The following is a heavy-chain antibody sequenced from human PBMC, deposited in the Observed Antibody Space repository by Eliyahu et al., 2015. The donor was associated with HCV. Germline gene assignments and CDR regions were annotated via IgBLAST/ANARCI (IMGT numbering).Heavy chain of an antibody. CDR2: IRWNSDTV. CDR3: VKEAASSGYNWFDP. Sequence: EVQLVESGGGLVQPGRSLXLSXXAXGXXFDDXAMHWVRQAPGKGLQWVSGIRWNSDTVGYADSVKGRFTISRDNAKKPLYLQMNSLRPEDTAFYYCVKEAASSGYNWFDPWGQGTLVTVSS. D-gene: IGHD3-10*01. J-gene: IGHJ5*02. V-gene: IGHV3-9*01. CDR1: GXXFDDXA.